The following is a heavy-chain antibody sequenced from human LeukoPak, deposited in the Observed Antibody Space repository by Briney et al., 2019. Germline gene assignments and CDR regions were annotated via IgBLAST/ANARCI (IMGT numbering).Heavy chain of an antibody. J-gene: IGHJ4*02. CDR3: ARRWKMGGRGRVYFDY. CDR2: MNPNSGNT. V-gene: IGHV1-8*03. D-gene: IGHD3-10*01. CDR1: GYTFTSYD. Sequence: ASVKVSCKASGYTFTSYDINWVRQATGQGLEWMGWMNPNSGNTGYAQKFQGRVTITRNTSISTAYMELSSLRSEDTAVYYCARRWKMGGRGRVYFDYWGQGTLVTVSS.